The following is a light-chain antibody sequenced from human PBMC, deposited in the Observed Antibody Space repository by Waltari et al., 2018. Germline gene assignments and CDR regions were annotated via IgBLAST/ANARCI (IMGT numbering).Light chain of an antibody. CDR3: QSFDYRLDGSRV. CDR1: SSATGAGSL. V-gene: IGLV1-40*01. CDR2: DNS. Sequence: QSVLPPPPSVSGAPGPRVTIPCTGSSSATGAGSLVHWYQQLPGTAPKLLIYDNSNRPSGVPDRFSGSKSGSSASLAITGLQAEDEADYYCQSFDYRLDGSRVFGGGTKLTVL. J-gene: IGLJ3*02.